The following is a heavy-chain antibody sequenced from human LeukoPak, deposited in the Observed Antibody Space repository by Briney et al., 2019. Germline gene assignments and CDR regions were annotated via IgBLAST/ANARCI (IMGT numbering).Heavy chain of an antibody. J-gene: IGHJ4*02. CDR1: GGSINNYY. CDR2: IYYSGST. Sequence: PSETLSLTCTVSGGSINNYYWSWIRQPPGKGLEWIGYIYYSGSTNYNPSLKSRVTISVDTSKNQFSLKLSSVTAADTAVYYCAASHSSSWPFDYWGQGTLVTVSS. CDR3: AASHSSSWPFDY. V-gene: IGHV4-59*08. D-gene: IGHD6-13*01.